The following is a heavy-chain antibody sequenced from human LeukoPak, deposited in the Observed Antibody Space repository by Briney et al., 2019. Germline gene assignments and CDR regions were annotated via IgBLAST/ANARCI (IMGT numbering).Heavy chain of an antibody. V-gene: IGHV4-34*01. Sequence: SETLSLTCAVYGGSFSGYYWSWIRQPPGKGLEWIGEINHSGSTNYNPSLKSRVTISVDTSKNQFSLKLSSVTAADTAVYYCARGRRRLRQLVRHNWFDPWGQGTLVTVSS. CDR1: GGSFSGYY. D-gene: IGHD6-13*01. CDR3: ARGRRRLRQLVRHNWFDP. J-gene: IGHJ5*02. CDR2: INHSGST.